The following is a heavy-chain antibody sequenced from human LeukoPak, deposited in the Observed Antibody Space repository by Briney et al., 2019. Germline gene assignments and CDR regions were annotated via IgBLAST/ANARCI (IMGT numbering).Heavy chain of an antibody. Sequence: SETLSLTCAVYGGSFSGYYCHWIRQPPGKGPEWIGEIDHSESTSYNPSLKSRVTMSVDTSKNQFSLKLTSLTAADTAVYYCARGQVDTAKIGDYWGQGTLVTVSS. V-gene: IGHV4-34*01. CDR2: IDHSEST. D-gene: IGHD5-18*01. J-gene: IGHJ4*02. CDR1: GGSFSGYY. CDR3: ARGQVDTAKIGDY.